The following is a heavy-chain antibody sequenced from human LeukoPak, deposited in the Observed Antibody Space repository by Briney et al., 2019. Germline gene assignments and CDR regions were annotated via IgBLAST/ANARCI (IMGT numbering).Heavy chain of an antibody. J-gene: IGHJ2*01. CDR2: ISSNGGST. CDR3: ARHNRAVPGYFDL. CDR1: GLTFSSYA. Sequence: GGSLRLSCAASGLTFSSYAMHWVRQAPGKGLEYVSAISSNGGSTYYANSVKGRFTISRDNSKNTLYLQMGSLRAEDMAVYYCARHNRAVPGYFDLWGRGTLVTVSS. V-gene: IGHV3-64*01.